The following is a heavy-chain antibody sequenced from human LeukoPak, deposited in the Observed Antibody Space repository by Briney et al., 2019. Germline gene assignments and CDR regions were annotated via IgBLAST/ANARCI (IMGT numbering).Heavy chain of an antibody. CDR3: ARGEIVGAIRYYYGMDV. V-gene: IGHV3-33*01. Sequence: PGRSLRLSCAASGFTFSSYGMNWVGQAPGKGLEWVAVIWYDGSNKYYADSVKGRFTISRDNSKNTLYLQMNSLRAEDTAVYYCARGEIVGAIRYYYGMDVWGQGTTVTVSS. D-gene: IGHD1-26*01. CDR1: GFTFSSYG. J-gene: IGHJ6*02. CDR2: IWYDGSNK.